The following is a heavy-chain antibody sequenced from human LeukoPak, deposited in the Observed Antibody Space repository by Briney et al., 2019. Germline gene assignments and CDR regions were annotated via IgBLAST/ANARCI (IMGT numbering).Heavy chain of an antibody. Sequence: GGSLRLSCAASGFTFSSYSMNWVRQAPGKGLEWVSSISSSSSYIYYADSVKGRFTISRDNAKNSLYLQMNSLRAEDTAVYYCARWRGVYDILTGPYYYYGMDVWGQGTTVTVSS. V-gene: IGHV3-21*01. CDR2: ISSSSSYI. CDR1: GFTFSSYS. D-gene: IGHD3-9*01. CDR3: ARWRGVYDILTGPYYYYGMDV. J-gene: IGHJ6*02.